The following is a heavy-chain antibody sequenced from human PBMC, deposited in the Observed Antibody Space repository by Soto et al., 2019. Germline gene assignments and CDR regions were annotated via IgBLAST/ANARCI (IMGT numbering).Heavy chain of an antibody. J-gene: IGHJ4*02. CDR2: IRSKANSYAT. CDR1: GFTFSGSA. V-gene: IGHV3-73*01. D-gene: IGHD6-13*01. Sequence: EVQLVESGGGLVQTGGSLKLSCAASGFTFSGSAMHWVRQASGKGLEWVGRIRSKANSYATAYAASVKGRFTISRDDSKNTAYLQMNSLKTEDTAVYYCTPTNSVAAAGSSDYWGQGTLVTVSS. CDR3: TPTNSVAAAGSSDY.